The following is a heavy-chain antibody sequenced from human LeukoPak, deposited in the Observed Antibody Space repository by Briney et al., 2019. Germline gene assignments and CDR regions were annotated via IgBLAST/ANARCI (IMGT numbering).Heavy chain of an antibody. CDR2: ISYDGSNK. CDR3: AKVSGSYPQNWFDP. Sequence: GGSLRLSCAASGFTFSSYGMHWVRQAPGKALKWVAVISYDGSNKYYADSVKGRFTISRDNSKNTLYLQMNSLRAEDTAVYYCAKVSGSYPQNWFDPWGQGTLVTVSS. CDR1: GFTFSSYG. V-gene: IGHV3-30*18. J-gene: IGHJ5*02. D-gene: IGHD1-26*01.